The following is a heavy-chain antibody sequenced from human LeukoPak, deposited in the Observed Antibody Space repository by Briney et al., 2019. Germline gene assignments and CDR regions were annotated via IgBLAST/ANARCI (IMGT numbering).Heavy chain of an antibody. CDR2: MNPNSGNT. Sequence: ASVKVSCKASGYTFTSYDINWVRQATGQGLEWMGWMNPNSGNTGYAQKFQGRVTITRNTSISTAYMELSSLRSEDTAVYYCARGYDFWSGYSYYYYYMDVWGKGTTDTVSS. CDR1: GYTFTSYD. J-gene: IGHJ6*03. D-gene: IGHD3-3*01. CDR3: ARGYDFWSGYSYYYYYMDV. V-gene: IGHV1-8*03.